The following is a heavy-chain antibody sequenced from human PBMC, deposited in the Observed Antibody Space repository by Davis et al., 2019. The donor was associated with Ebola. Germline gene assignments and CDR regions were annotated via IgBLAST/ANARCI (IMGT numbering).Heavy chain of an antibody. CDR3: ARGGIAARPGRGTNWFDP. Sequence: PSETLSLTCAVYGGSFSGYYWSWIRQPPGKGLEWIGEINHSGSTNYNPSLKSRVTISVDTSKNQFSLKLSSVTAADTAVYYCARGGIAARPGRGTNWFDPWGQGTLVTVSS. V-gene: IGHV4-34*01. D-gene: IGHD6-6*01. J-gene: IGHJ5*02. CDR1: GGSFSGYY. CDR2: INHSGST.